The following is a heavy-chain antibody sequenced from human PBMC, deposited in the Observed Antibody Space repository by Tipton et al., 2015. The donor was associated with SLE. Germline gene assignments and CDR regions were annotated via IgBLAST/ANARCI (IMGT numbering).Heavy chain of an antibody. CDR2: ISDRSTYI. V-gene: IGHV3-21*03. CDR1: GFTFSDYT. J-gene: IGHJ6*02. Sequence: SLRLSCAASGFTFSDYTFNWVRQAPGKGLEWVSSISDRSTYIYYADSAKGRSTISRDNAKNSLFLQMNSLRAEDTAVYYCARYYYDSSGYIHGMDVWGQGTTVTVSS. D-gene: IGHD3-22*01. CDR3: ARYYYDSSGYIHGMDV.